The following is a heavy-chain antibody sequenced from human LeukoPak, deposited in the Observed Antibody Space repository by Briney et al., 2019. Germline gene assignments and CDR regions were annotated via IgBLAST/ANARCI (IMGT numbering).Heavy chain of an antibody. Sequence: SVKVSCKASGDTFSSYAISWVRQAPGQGLEWMGRIIPIFGTANYAQKFQGRVTITTDESTSTAYMKLSSLRSEDTAVYYCARDGGMATMGWDTYYFDYWGQGTLVTVSS. D-gene: IGHD5-24*01. CDR2: IIPIFGTA. J-gene: IGHJ4*02. CDR1: GDTFSSYA. CDR3: ARDGGMATMGWDTYYFDY. V-gene: IGHV1-69*05.